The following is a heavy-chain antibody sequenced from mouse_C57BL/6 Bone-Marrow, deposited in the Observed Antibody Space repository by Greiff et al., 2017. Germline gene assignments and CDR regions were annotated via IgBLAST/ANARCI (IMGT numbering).Heavy chain of an antibody. J-gene: IGHJ4*01. D-gene: IGHD1-1*02. CDR2: IYPSDSET. CDR3: ARRGLFYAMDY. Sequence: QVPLQQPGSELVRPGSSVTLSCQSSGYTFTRSWLDLVKQRPGQCLEWIGNIYPSDSETHYNQQFKDKATLTVDKSSSTAYMQLSSLTSEDSAVYYCARRGLFYAMDYWGQGTSVTVSS. V-gene: IGHV1-61*01. CDR1: GYTFTRSW.